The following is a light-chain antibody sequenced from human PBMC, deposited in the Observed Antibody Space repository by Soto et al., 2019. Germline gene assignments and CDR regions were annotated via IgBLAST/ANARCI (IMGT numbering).Light chain of an antibody. Sequence: DIQMTQSPSSLSASVGDRVTITCRASQSISSYLNWYQQKPGKAPKLLIYAASSLQSGVPSRFSGSGSGTDFTLTISSLQPEDFAVYYCQQYGSSLMYTFGQGTKLEIK. V-gene: IGKV1-39*01. CDR1: QSISSY. J-gene: IGKJ2*01. CDR2: AAS. CDR3: QQYGSSLMYT.